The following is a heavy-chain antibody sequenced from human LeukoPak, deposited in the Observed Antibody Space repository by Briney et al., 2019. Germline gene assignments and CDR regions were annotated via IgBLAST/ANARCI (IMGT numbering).Heavy chain of an antibody. CDR3: AKDTANRDFWSGYSDY. V-gene: IGHV3-23*01. Sequence: PGGSLRLSCAASGFTFSSYAMSWVRRAPGKGLEWVSAISGSGGSTYYADSVKGRFTISRDNSKNTLYLQMNSLRAEDTAVYYCAKDTANRDFWSGYSDYWGQGTLVTVSS. CDR1: GFTFSSYA. D-gene: IGHD3-3*01. J-gene: IGHJ4*02. CDR2: ISGSGGST.